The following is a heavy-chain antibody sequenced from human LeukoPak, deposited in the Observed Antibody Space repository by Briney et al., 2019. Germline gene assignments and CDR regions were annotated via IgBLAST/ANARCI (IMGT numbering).Heavy chain of an antibody. Sequence: SETLSLTCTVSGGSISSGGYYWSWIRQHPGKGLEWVGYIYYSGSTYYNPSLKSRATISVDTSNNQSSLKLSAVTAADTAVYFCARDSTTEFDDWGQGTLVTVSS. V-gene: IGHV4-31*03. D-gene: IGHD2/OR15-2a*01. CDR2: IYYSGST. J-gene: IGHJ4*02. CDR3: ARDSTTEFDD. CDR1: GGSISSGGYY.